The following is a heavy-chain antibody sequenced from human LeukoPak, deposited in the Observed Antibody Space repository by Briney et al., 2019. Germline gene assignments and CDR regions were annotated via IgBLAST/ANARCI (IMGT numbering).Heavy chain of an antibody. D-gene: IGHD3-10*01. Sequence: GGSLRLSCAASGFTFSSYSMNWVRQAPGKGLEWVSSISNSSSYIYYADSVKGRFTISRDNAKNSLYLQMNSLRAEDTAVYYCARSWFGELGVIIKFFDYWGQGTLVTVSS. CDR2: ISNSSSYI. CDR3: ARSWFGELGVIIKFFDY. V-gene: IGHV3-21*01. CDR1: GFTFSSYS. J-gene: IGHJ4*02.